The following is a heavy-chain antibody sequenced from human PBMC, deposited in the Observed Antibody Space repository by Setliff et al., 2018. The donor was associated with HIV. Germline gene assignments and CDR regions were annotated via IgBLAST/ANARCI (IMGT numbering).Heavy chain of an antibody. J-gene: IGHJ4*02. V-gene: IGHV4-34*01. D-gene: IGHD6-13*01. CDR1: GGSFSAYY. CDR3: ARSPSYRSSWEYYFDY. CDR2: INHSGST. Sequence: SETLSLTCAVYGGSFSAYYWSWIRQPPGKGLEWIGEINHSGSTNYNPSLKTRVTIMVDTSKNQFSLKLGSVTAADAAVYYCARSPSYRSSWEYYFDYWGRGILVTVSS.